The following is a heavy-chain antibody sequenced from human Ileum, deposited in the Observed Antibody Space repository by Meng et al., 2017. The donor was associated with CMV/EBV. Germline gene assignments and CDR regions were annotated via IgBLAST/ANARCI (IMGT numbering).Heavy chain of an antibody. CDR3: ARIGYGAHFDY. CDR2: INAGNGIT. D-gene: IGHD4-17*01. V-gene: IGHV1-3*01. J-gene: IGHJ4*02. CDR1: GYNFTNSA. Sequence: SCKASGYNFTNSAIHWVRQAPGQGLEWMGWINAGNGITKYSQKFQDRVTFTRDTSASTGYMELSSLRSEDTAVYYCARIGYGAHFDYWGQGSLVTVSS.